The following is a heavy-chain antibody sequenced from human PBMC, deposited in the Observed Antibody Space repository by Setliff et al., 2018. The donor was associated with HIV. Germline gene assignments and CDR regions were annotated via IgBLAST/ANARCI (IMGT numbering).Heavy chain of an antibody. Sequence: SETLSLTCAVYGGPLSGHYWSWIRQPPGQGLEWIGSIYYSGSTNYNPSLKSRVTISVDTSKNQFSLKLSSVTAADTAVYYCARDGGLPPDYYYYYGMDVWGQGTTVTVSS. CDR2: IYYSGST. D-gene: IGHD5-12*01. CDR1: GGPLSGHY. J-gene: IGHJ6*02. CDR3: ARDGGLPPDYYYYYGMDV. V-gene: IGHV4-59*11.